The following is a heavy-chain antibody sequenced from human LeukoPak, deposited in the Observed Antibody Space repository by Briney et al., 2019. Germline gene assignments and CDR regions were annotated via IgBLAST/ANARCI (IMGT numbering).Heavy chain of an antibody. D-gene: IGHD1-1*01. CDR1: GGSISSGSYY. Sequence: SETLSLTCTVSGGSISSGSYYWGWIRQPPGKGLEWIGNIYYSGSTSYNPSLKSRVTISVDTSKNQFSLRLSSVTAADTAVYYCATWRTAKTGFDYWGQGTLVTVSS. V-gene: IGHV4-39*01. CDR3: ATWRTAKTGFDY. CDR2: IYYSGST. J-gene: IGHJ4*02.